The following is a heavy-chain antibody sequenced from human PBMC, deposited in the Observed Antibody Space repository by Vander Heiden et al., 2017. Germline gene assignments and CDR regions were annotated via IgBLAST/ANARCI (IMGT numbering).Heavy chain of an antibody. D-gene: IGHD6-13*01. J-gene: IGHJ5*02. CDR2: IDYSGST. V-gene: IGHV4-31*03. Sequence: QVQLQESGPGLVKPTKPLSLTCTVAGGPISRVGYYWRWIRQHPGKGLEWIGYIDYSGSTYYNPSLNSRVTISVDTSTNQFSLQLSSVTAAATALYYCARVGTYISPLEKIDPWCHGTLVTVSS. CDR1: GGPISRVGYY. CDR3: ARVGTYISPLEKIDP.